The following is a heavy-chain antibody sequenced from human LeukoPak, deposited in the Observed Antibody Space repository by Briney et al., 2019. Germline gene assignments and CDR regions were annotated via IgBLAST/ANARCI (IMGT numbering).Heavy chain of an antibody. D-gene: IGHD3-22*01. CDR1: GFTFSSYS. V-gene: IGHV3-21*01. CDR2: IGSSSSYI. Sequence: PGGSLRLSCAASGFTFSSYSMNWVRQAPGKGLEWVSSIGSSSSYIYYADSVKGRFTISRDNAKNSLYLQMNSLRAEDTAVYYCARGKRSSGYYVYDYWGQGTLVTVPS. J-gene: IGHJ4*02. CDR3: ARGKRSSGYYVYDY.